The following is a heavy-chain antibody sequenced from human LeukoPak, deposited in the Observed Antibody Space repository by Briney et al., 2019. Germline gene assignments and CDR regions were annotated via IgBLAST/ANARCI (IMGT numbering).Heavy chain of an antibody. D-gene: IGHD3-3*01. CDR1: GFTFNSYA. V-gene: IGHV3-23*01. CDR2: ISGSGGST. Sequence: PGGSLRLSCAASGFTFNSYAMSWVRQAPGKGLEWVSAISGSGGSTYYADSVKGRFTISRDNSKNTLYLQMNSLRAEDTAVYYCARPPYYDFWSGYCTFDYWGQGTLVTVSS. J-gene: IGHJ4*02. CDR3: ARPPYYDFWSGYCTFDY.